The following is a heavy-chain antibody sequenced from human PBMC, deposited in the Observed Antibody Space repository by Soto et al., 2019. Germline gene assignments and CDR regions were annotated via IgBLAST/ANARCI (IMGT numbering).Heavy chain of an antibody. D-gene: IGHD2-2*02. V-gene: IGHV5-10-1*03. Sequence: EVQLVQSGAEVKKPGESLRISCQGSGYSFTSYWIGWVRQMPGKGLEWVGRINPSDSYTTHSPSFQGHVTISADKSFSTAYLQWSGLKASDTAMYYCARLGYCTGTSCYTFDSWGQGTLVAVSS. CDR2: INPSDSYT. CDR3: ARLGYCTGTSCYTFDS. CDR1: GYSFTSYW. J-gene: IGHJ4*02.